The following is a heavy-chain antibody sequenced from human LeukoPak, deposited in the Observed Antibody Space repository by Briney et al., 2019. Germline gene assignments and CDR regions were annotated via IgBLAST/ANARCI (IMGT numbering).Heavy chain of an antibody. CDR1: GFTVSSNY. CDR2: IYSGGST. J-gene: IGHJ4*02. V-gene: IGHV3-66*01. D-gene: IGHD1-26*01. Sequence: PGGSLRPSCAASGFTVSSNYMSWVRQAPGKGLEWVSLIYSGGSTYYADYVNGRFTIPRDNYKNTLYLQMNSLRAEDTAVYYCASSGNYRIYYFDYWGQGTLVTVSS. CDR3: ASSGNYRIYYFDY.